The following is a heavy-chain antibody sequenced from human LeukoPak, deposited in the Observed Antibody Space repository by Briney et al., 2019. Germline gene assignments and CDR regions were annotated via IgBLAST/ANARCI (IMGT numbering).Heavy chain of an antibody. Sequence: TGGSLRLSCAASGLTFIKYSMTWVRQAPGKGLEWVAAITGSGAFTDYADSVKGRFTISRDNSKNTLYLQMNSLRAEDTAIYYCAKRSAESSGYFDYWGQGTLVTVSS. V-gene: IGHV3-23*01. D-gene: IGHD6-19*01. J-gene: IGHJ4*02. CDR3: AKRSAESSGYFDY. CDR1: GLTFIKYS. CDR2: ITGSGAFT.